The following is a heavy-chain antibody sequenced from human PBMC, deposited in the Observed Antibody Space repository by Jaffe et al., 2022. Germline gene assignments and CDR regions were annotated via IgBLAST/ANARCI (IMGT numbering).Heavy chain of an antibody. V-gene: IGHV4-59*01. CDR2: IYYSGST. Sequence: QVQLQESGPGLVKPSETLSLTCTVSGGSISSYYWSWIRQPPGKGLEWIGYIYYSGSTNYNPSLKSRVTISVDTSKNQFSLKLSSVTAADTAVYYCAGGYCSGGSCSYRHYYYYYMDVWGKGTTVTVSS. CDR3: AGGYCSGGSCSYRHYYYYYMDV. D-gene: IGHD2-15*01. CDR1: GGSISSYY. J-gene: IGHJ6*03.